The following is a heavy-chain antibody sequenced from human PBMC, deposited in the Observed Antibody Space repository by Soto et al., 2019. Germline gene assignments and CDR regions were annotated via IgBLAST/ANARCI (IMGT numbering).Heavy chain of an antibody. Sequence: QVQLVQSGAEVKKPGASVKVSCKASGYTFTSYAMHWVRQAPGQRLEWMGWINAGNGNTKYSQKFQGRVTITRDTSASTAYMGLSSLSSEDTAVYYCARSYLATMGGWSWFDPWGQGTLVTVSS. CDR3: ARSYLATMGGWSWFDP. CDR1: GYTFTSYA. CDR2: INAGNGNT. V-gene: IGHV1-3*01. D-gene: IGHD5-12*01. J-gene: IGHJ5*02.